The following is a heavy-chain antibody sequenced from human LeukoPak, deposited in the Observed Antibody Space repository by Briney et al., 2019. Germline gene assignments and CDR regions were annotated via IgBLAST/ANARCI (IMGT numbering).Heavy chain of an antibody. D-gene: IGHD1-26*01. Sequence: SVXXXCKASGGTFTSYAISWVGQAPGQGREGMGRIIPIFGIANYAQKFQGRVTITADNSTSTAYMELSSLRSEDTAVYYCARALGSGSYSGYDAFDIWGQGTMVTVSS. J-gene: IGHJ3*02. CDR2: IIPIFGIA. CDR1: GGTFTSYA. CDR3: ARALGSGSYSGYDAFDI. V-gene: IGHV1-69*04.